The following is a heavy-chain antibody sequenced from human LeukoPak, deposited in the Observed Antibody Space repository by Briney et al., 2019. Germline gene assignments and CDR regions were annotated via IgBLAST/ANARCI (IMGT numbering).Heavy chain of an antibody. CDR2: ISAYNGNT. J-gene: IGHJ5*02. CDR1: GYTFTSYG. CDR3: ARTVNFYGGCNWFDP. V-gene: IGHV1-18*01. Sequence: ASVKVSCKASGYTFTSYGISWARQAPGQGLEWMGWISAYNGNTNYAQKLQGRVTMTTDTSTSTAYMELRSLRSDDTAVYYCARTVNFYGGCNWFDPWGQGTLVTVSS. D-gene: IGHD4-23*01.